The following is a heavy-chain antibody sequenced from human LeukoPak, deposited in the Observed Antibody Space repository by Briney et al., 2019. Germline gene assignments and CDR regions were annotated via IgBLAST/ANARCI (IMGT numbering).Heavy chain of an antibody. CDR2: MNPNSGNT. V-gene: IGHV1-8*01. CDR3: ARGGLIGHSSSFFDY. Sequence: ASVKVSCKASGYTFTSYDINWVRQATGQGLEWKGWMNPNSGNTGYAQKFQGRVTMTRNTSISTAYMELSSLRSEDTAVYYCARGGLIGHSSSFFDYWGQGTLVTVSS. D-gene: IGHD6-13*01. J-gene: IGHJ4*02. CDR1: GYTFTSYD.